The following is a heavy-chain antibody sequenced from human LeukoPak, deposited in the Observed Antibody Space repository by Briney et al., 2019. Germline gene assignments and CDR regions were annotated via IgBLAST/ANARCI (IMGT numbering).Heavy chain of an antibody. Sequence: ASVKVSCKTSGYTFSNYGISWVRQAPGQGLEWMGWISAYNGNTNYAQKFQGRVTMTTDTSTSTAYMELRSLRSDDTAVYSCARAVDTAMVTPDFDYCGQGTLVTVSS. V-gene: IGHV1-18*01. CDR3: ARAVDTAMVTPDFDY. J-gene: IGHJ4*02. CDR2: ISAYNGNT. CDR1: GYTFSNYG. D-gene: IGHD5-18*01.